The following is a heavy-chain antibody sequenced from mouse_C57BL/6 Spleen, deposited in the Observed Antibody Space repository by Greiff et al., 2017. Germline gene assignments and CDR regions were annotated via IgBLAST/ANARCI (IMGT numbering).Heavy chain of an antibody. D-gene: IGHD1-1*01. V-gene: IGHV3-6*01. CDR2: ISYDGSN. CDR3: AREGDYYGSSYED. Sequence: EVKLMESGPGLVKPSQSLSLTCSVTGYSITSGYYWNWIRQFPGNKLEWMGYISYDGSNNYNPSLKNRNSITRDTSKNQFFLKLNSVTTEDTATYYCAREGDYYGSSYEDWGQGTLVTVSA. J-gene: IGHJ3*01. CDR1: GYSITSGYY.